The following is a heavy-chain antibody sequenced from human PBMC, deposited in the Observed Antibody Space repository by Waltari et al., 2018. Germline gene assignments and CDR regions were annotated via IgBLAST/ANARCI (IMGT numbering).Heavy chain of an antibody. J-gene: IGHJ4*02. CDR3: ARHYGDYERYPLDY. Sequence: QLQLQESGPGLVKPSETLSLTCTVPGGSISSSSSYWGWIRQPPGKGLEWIGSIYYSGSTYYNPSLKSRVTISVDTSKNQFSLKLSSVTAADTAVYYCARHYGDYERYPLDYWGQGTLVTVSS. D-gene: IGHD4-17*01. V-gene: IGHV4-39*01. CDR1: GGSISSSSSY. CDR2: IYYSGST.